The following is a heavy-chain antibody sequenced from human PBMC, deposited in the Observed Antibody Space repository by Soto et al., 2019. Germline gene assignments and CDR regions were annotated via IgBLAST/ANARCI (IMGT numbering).Heavy chain of an antibody. CDR2: IYTSGST. V-gene: IGHV4-4*07. D-gene: IGHD5-18*01. J-gene: IGHJ4*02. CDR1: GGSISSYY. CDR3: ARAHSRYSYAVYFDY. Sequence: QVQLQESGPGLVKPSETLSLTCTVSGGSISSYYWSWIRQPAGKGLEWIGRIYTSGSTNYNPSLRSRVTMSVDTSKNQFSLKLSSVTAADTAVYYCARAHSRYSYAVYFDYWGQGTLVTVSS.